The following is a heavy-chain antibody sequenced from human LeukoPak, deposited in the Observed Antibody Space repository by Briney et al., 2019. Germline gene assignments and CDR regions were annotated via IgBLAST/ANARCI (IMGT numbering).Heavy chain of an antibody. Sequence: PSETLSLTCAVYGGSSSGYYWSWIRQPPGKGLEWIGEINHSGSTNYNPSLKSRVTISVDTSKNQFSLKLSSVTAADTAVYYCARDSSGYYLLNSWGQGTLVTVSS. CDR3: ARDSSGYYLLNS. V-gene: IGHV4-34*01. D-gene: IGHD3-22*01. J-gene: IGHJ4*02. CDR2: INHSGST. CDR1: GGSSSGYY.